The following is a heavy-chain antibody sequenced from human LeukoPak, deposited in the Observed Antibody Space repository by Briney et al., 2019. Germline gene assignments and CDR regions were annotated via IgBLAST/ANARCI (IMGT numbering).Heavy chain of an antibody. Sequence: PSETLSLTCTVSGGSISSYYWSWIRQPAGKGLEWIGRIYTSGSTNYNPSLKSRVTMSVDTSKNQFSLQLNSVTPEDTAVYYCARGGLISLANTPLGAFDIWGQGTMVSVSS. CDR3: ARGGLISLANTPLGAFDI. CDR2: IYTSGST. D-gene: IGHD3/OR15-3a*01. J-gene: IGHJ3*02. CDR1: GGSISSYY. V-gene: IGHV4-4*07.